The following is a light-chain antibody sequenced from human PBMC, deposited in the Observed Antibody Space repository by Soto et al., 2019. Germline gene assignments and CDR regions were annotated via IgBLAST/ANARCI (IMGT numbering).Light chain of an antibody. CDR2: AVT. V-gene: IGLV2-14*01. CDR3: SSFTSSTTLL. CDR1: SSDVGGYNY. Sequence: QSVLTQPASVSGSPGQSITISCTGTSSDVGGYNYVSWYQHHPGKAPKLIIYAVTDRPSGVADRFSGSKSGDTASLTISGLQAEDEAHYYCSSFTSSTTLLFGGGTKLTVL. J-gene: IGLJ2*01.